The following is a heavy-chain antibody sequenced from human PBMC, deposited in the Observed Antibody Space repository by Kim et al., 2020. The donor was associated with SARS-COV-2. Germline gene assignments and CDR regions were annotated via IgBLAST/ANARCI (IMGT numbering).Heavy chain of an antibody. V-gene: IGHV4-39*01. CDR1: GGSINDSNYY. CDR2: IYYSGTT. J-gene: IGHJ5*01. Sequence: SETLSLTCAVSGGSINDSNYYWGWIRQPPGKGLEWIGAIYYSGTTHYSPSLRSRVTISVDSSKQQFSLNLKSVTAADTAVYYCVRQDVVVIPARADSWGQGVLVIVSS. CDR3: VRQDVVVIPARADS. D-gene: IGHD2-21*01.